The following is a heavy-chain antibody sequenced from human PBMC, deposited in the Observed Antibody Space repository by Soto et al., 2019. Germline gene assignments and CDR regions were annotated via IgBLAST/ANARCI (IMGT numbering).Heavy chain of an antibody. D-gene: IGHD2-15*01. CDR2: INAGDGST. CDR3: ARSSLVGRRDYYYGMDV. CDR1: GYTFSDYA. V-gene: IGHV1-3*01. Sequence: QVQLVQSGAELKKPGASMKVSCKASGYTFSDYAMNWVRQAPGQGLEWMGWINAGDGSTKYSQKLEGRVTITGDTYAKTAYLGLSSLRSEDTADYYCARSSLVGRRDYYYGMDVWGQGTTVTVSS. J-gene: IGHJ6*02.